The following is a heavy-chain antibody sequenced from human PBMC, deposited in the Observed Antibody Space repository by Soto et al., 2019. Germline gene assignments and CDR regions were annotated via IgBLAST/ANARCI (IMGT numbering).Heavy chain of an antibody. CDR2: IYYSGST. CDR3: AXAKVGSGWYRSVNYFDY. CDR1: GGSISSGDYY. V-gene: IGHV4-30-4*01. J-gene: IGHJ4*02. Sequence: SETLSLTCTVSGGSISSGDYYWSWIRQPPGRGLEWIGYIYYSGSTYYNPSLKSRVTISVDTSKNQFSLKLSSVTAADTAVYYCAXAKVGSGWYRSVNYFDYWGQGTLVTVSS. D-gene: IGHD6-13*01.